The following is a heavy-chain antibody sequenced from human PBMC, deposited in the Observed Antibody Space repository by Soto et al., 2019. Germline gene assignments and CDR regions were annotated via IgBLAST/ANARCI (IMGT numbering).Heavy chain of an antibody. CDR3: VRCYYGDYDWFDP. CDR2: ISAYNGNT. J-gene: IGHJ5*02. D-gene: IGHD4-17*01. CDR1: VYTFTSYG. V-gene: IGHV1-18*03. Sequence: GASVKVSCKASVYTFTSYGISWVRQAPGQRLEWMGWISAYNGNTNYAQKLQGRFTMTTYSSTSTVYMELMSLRSVYMAVYYCVRCYYGDYDWFDPWGQGILVTVSS.